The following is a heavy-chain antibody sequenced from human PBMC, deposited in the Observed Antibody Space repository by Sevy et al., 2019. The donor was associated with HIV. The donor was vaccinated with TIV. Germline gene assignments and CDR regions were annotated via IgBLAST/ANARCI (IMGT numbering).Heavy chain of an antibody. J-gene: IGHJ6*02. CDR1: GYTLSKLS. CDR2: FDPEYGET. D-gene: IGHD3-3*01. CDR3: ATLDFWSDYPLYGMDV. V-gene: IGHV1-24*01. Sequence: ASVKVSCMVSGYTLSKLSMHWVRQAPGKGPEWMGGFDPEYGETIYARKFQGRVTMTEDTSTDTAYMELSSLRSEDTAVYYCATLDFWSDYPLYGMDVWAQGTTVTVSS.